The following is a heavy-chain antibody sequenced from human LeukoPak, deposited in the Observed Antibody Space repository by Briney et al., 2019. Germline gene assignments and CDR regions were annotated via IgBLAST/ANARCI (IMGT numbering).Heavy chain of an antibody. Sequence: ASVKVSCTASGYTFTGYYMHWVRQAPGQGLEWMGWINPNSGGTNYAQKFQGWVTMTRDTSISTAYMELSRLRSDDTAVYYCARGWAMVRGVPGGWFDPWGQGTLVTVSS. D-gene: IGHD3-10*01. CDR1: GYTFTGYY. J-gene: IGHJ5*02. V-gene: IGHV1-2*04. CDR2: INPNSGGT. CDR3: ARGWAMVRGVPGGWFDP.